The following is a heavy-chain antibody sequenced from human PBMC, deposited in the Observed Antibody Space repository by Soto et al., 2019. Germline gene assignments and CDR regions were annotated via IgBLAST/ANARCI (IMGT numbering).Heavy chain of an antibody. CDR2: ISGRGGST. CDR3: SIVLPTAKELAVPVLAFLLQRSPDP. D-gene: IGHD3-3*02. V-gene: IGHV3-23*01. J-gene: IGHJ5*02. Sequence: KGLEWVSAISGRGGSTYYADSVKGRFTISRDNSKNTLYLQMNSLRAEDTAVYYCSIVLPTAKELAVPVLAFLLQRSPDP.